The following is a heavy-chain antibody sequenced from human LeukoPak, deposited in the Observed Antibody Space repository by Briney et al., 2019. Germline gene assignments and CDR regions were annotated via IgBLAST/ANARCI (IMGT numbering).Heavy chain of an antibody. J-gene: IGHJ6*03. Sequence: ASVKVSCKASGYTFTGYYMHWVRQAPGQGLEWMGRINPNSGGTNYAQKFQGRVTMTRDTSISTAYMELNRLRSDDTAVYYCARGPYSSRRVYYYYMDVWGKGTTVTVSS. CDR1: GYTFTGYY. D-gene: IGHD6-19*01. CDR2: INPNSGGT. V-gene: IGHV1-2*06. CDR3: ARGPYSSRRVYYYYMDV.